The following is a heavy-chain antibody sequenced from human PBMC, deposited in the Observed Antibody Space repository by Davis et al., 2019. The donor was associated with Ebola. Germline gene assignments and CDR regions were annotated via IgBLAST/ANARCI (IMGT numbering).Heavy chain of an antibody. V-gene: IGHV3-48*04. J-gene: IGHJ4*02. CDR1: GFTFSSYG. D-gene: IGHD1-20*01. CDR2: ISSSGSTI. Sequence: GESLKISCAASGFTFSSYGMHWVRQAPGKGLEWVSYISSSGSTIYYADSVKGRFTISRDNAKNSLYLQMNSLRAEDTAVYYCASHGITGTTDYWGQGTLVTVSS. CDR3: ASHGITGTTDY.